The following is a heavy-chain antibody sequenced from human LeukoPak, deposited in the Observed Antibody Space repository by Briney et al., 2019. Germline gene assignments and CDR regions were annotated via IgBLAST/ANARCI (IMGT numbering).Heavy chain of an antibody. Sequence: HPGGSLRLSCAASGFTFSSYAMHWVRQAPGKGLEWVAVISYDGSNKYYADSVKGRFTISRDNSKNTLYLQMNSLRAGDTAVYYCASHDDHGNSDGFGYWGQGTLVTVSS. V-gene: IGHV3-30-3*01. CDR2: ISYDGSNK. CDR3: ASHDDHGNSDGFGY. J-gene: IGHJ4*02. D-gene: IGHD4-11*01. CDR1: GFTFSSYA.